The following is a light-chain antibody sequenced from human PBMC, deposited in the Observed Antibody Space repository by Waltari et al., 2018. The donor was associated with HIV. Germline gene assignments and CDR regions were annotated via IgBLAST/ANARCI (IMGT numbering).Light chain of an antibody. CDR2: KDT. CDR3: QSPDNTTSYWV. V-gene: IGLV3-25*03. Sequence: SYELTQPPSVSVSPGQTARITCSGDALPRQYAYWYQQKPGQAPLLLIYKDTERPSRIPERFSGSSSGTIVTLTISGVQAEDEAYYYCQSPDNTTSYWVFGGGTKLTV. CDR1: ALPRQY. J-gene: IGLJ3*02.